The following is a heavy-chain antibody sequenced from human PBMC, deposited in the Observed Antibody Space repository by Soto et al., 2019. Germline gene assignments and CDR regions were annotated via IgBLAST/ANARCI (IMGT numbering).Heavy chain of an antibody. V-gene: IGHV4-39*07. J-gene: IGHJ6*02. CDR2: IYYSGST. CDR3: ARSPDRSNWSRPGLDV. CDR1: GGSVSSSSCY. Sequence: PSETLSLTCTVSGGSVSSSSCYWGWIRQPPGKGLEWIGSIYYSGSTYYNPSLKSRVTISVDTSKNQFSLKVRSVTAADTAVYYCARSPDRSNWSRPGLDVWGQGTRVTVSS. D-gene: IGHD6-13*01.